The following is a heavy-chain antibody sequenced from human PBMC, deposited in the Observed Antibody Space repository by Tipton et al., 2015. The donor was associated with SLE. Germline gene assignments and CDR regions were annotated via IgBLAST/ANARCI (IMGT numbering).Heavy chain of an antibody. CDR1: GFTVSTYT. CDR3: ARVPGLERSYYYNYYMDV. Sequence: SLRLSCAASGFTVSTYTMHWVRQAPGKGLEWLAVLASDGSDKYYADPVQGRFTISRDNSKNTLYLQMDSLRGDDTAVYYCARVPGLERSYYYNYYMDVWGKGTTVTVSS. V-gene: IGHV3-30*04. D-gene: IGHD1-1*01. J-gene: IGHJ6*03. CDR2: LASDGSDK.